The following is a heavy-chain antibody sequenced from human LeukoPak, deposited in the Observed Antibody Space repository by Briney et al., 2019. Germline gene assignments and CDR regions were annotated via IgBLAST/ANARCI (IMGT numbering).Heavy chain of an antibody. CDR3: AKDPLRYFDWLTRGDTA. CDR1: GFTFSSYA. CDR2: ISGSGGST. Sequence: GGSLRLSCAASGFTFSSYAMSWVRQAPGKGLEWVSAISGSGGSTYYADSVKGRFTISRDNSKNTLYLQMNSLRAEDTVVYYCAKDPLRYFDWLTRGDTAWGQGTLVTVSS. V-gene: IGHV3-23*01. D-gene: IGHD3-9*01. J-gene: IGHJ5*02.